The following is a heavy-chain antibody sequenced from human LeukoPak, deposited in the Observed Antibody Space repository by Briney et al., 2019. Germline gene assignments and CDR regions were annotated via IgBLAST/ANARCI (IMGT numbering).Heavy chain of an antibody. V-gene: IGHV4-34*01. Sequence: SETLSLTCTVSGASISSYYWSWIRQPPGKGLEWIGEINHSGSTNYNPSLKSRVTISVDTSKNQFSLKLSSVTAADTAVYYCARTTWDYWGQGTLVTVSS. CDR3: ARTTWDY. CDR2: INHSGST. D-gene: IGHD4-17*01. CDR1: GASISSYY. J-gene: IGHJ4*02.